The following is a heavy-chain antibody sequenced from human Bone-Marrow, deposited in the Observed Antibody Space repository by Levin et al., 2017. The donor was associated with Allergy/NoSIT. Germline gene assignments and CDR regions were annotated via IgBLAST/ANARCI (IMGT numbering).Heavy chain of an antibody. Sequence: SETLSLTCTVSGDSIDNSPFYWAWVRQSPGKGLEWIGNIYYSGSTYYKPSLESRVTISVATSRNQFSLKVTSVTAADTAMDWCARRTCGGGACYDSRGWFDPWGQGTLVTVSS. V-gene: IGHV4-39*01. CDR2: IYYSGST. CDR3: ARRTCGGGACYDSRGWFDP. CDR1: GDSIDNSPFY. J-gene: IGHJ5*02. D-gene: IGHD2-21*02.